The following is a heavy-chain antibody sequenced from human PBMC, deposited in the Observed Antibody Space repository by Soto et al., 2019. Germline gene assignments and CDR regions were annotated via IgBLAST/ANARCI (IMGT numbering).Heavy chain of an antibody. J-gene: IGHJ3*02. CDR3: VVGYSSGWYSSFDI. CDR1: GFTFSRFA. D-gene: IGHD6-19*01. V-gene: IGHV3-23*01. Sequence: GGSLRLSCAASGFTFSRFAMSWVRQAPGKGLEWVSAISGTGGSTYYAESVKGRFTISRDNSKNTLYLQMNSLRAEDTAVYYCVVGYSSGWYSSFDIWGQGTMVTVSS. CDR2: ISGTGGST.